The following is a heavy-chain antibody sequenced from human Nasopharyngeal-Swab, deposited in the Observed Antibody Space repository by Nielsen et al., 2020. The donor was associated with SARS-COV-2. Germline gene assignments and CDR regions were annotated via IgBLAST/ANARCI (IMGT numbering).Heavy chain of an antibody. Sequence: GESLKISCAASGFTVTNNYMTLVRQVPGKGLEWISHIYASGDTHTADAVKGRFTISRVSSEHTLYLEMNNLTPDDTAIYYCAAPLTGLHYWGQGTLVTVSS. J-gene: IGHJ4*02. V-gene: IGHV3-53*01. CDR3: AAPLTGLHY. D-gene: IGHD1-20*01. CDR1: GFTVTNNY. CDR2: IYASGDT.